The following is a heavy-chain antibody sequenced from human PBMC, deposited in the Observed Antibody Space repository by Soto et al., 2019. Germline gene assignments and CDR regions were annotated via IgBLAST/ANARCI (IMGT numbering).Heavy chain of an antibody. Sequence: QVQLQESGPGLVKPSETLSLTCTVSGGSVSSGSYYWSWIRQPPGKGLEWIGYIYYSGSTNYNPSLNSRVTISVDTSKNQFSLKLSSVTAADTAVYYCARDDSSPDYYGMDVWGQGTTVTVSS. CDR2: IYYSGST. CDR1: GGSVSSGSYY. D-gene: IGHD3-22*01. V-gene: IGHV4-61*01. J-gene: IGHJ6*02. CDR3: ARDDSSPDYYGMDV.